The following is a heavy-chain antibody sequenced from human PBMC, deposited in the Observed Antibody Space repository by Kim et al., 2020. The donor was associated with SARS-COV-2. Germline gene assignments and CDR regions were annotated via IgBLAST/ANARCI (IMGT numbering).Heavy chain of an antibody. CDR3: ARQSEDSWLPRDY. J-gene: IGHJ4*02. D-gene: IGHD6-19*01. CDR1: GGSISSSSYY. V-gene: IGHV4-39*01. CDR2: IYYSGST. Sequence: SETLSLICTVSGGSISSSSYYWGWIRQPPGKGLEWIGSIYYSGSTYYNPSLKSRVTISVDTSKNQFSLKLSSVTAADTAVYYCARQSEDSWLPRDYWGQGTLVTVSA.